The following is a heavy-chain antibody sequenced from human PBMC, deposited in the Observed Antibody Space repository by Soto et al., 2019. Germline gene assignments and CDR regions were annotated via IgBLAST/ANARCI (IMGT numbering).Heavy chain of an antibody. CDR2: IYYSGST. Sequence: ASETLSLTCTVSGGSISSYYWSWIRQPPGKGLEWIGYIYYSGSTNYNPSLKSRVTISVDTSKNQFSLKLSSVTAADTAVYYCARGVVRYFDNWGQGTLVTVSS. CDR3: ARGVVRYFDN. CDR1: GGSISSYY. V-gene: IGHV4-59*01. D-gene: IGHD3-9*01. J-gene: IGHJ4*02.